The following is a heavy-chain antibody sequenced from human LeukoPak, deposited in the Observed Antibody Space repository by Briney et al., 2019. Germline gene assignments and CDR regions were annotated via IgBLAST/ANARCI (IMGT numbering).Heavy chain of an antibody. D-gene: IGHD3-10*01. J-gene: IGHJ6*04. Sequence: GGSLRLSCAASGFTFNNYAMNWVRQAPGKGLEWVSSITSSGDNTHYADSVRGRFTISRDNSRNTLSLQMTSLRAQDTAVYYCAKGVLSGMRYYYGMDVWPKGTTVTVSS. CDR2: ITSSGDNT. CDR1: GFTFNNYA. CDR3: AKGVLSGMRYYYGMDV. V-gene: IGHV3-23*01.